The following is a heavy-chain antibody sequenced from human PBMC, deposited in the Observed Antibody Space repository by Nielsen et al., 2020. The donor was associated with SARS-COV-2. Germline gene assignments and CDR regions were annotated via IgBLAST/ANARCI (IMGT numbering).Heavy chain of an antibody. J-gene: IGHJ4*02. V-gene: IGHV3-23*01. CDR1: GFSFSSYA. CDR2: ISGTGDST. D-gene: IGHD3-10*01. Sequence: GESLKISCAASGFSFSSYAMNWVRQAPGKGLEWVSAISGTGDSTYYSDSVKGRFTTSRDNAKDSLFLDMDALRAEDTALYYCARVSYYPSASHYSSLDWWGQGTLVTVSS. CDR3: ARVSYYPSASHYSSLDW.